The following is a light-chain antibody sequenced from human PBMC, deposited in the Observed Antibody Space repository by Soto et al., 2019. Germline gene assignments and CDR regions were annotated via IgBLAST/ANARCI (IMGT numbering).Light chain of an antibody. Sequence: QSVLTQPPSVSGAPGQRVTISCTGSSSNIGAGYDVHWYQHLPGTAPKLLIYGSSNRPSGVPDRFSGSKSGTSASLAITGLQAKDEADYYCQSYDSSLSGWVFGGGTQLTVL. CDR2: GSS. CDR3: QSYDSSLSGWV. J-gene: IGLJ3*02. CDR1: SSNIGAGYD. V-gene: IGLV1-40*01.